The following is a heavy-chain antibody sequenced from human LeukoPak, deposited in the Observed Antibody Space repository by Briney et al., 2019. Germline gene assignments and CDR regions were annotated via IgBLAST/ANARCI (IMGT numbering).Heavy chain of an antibody. Sequence: PGGSLRLSCAASGFTFSSYAMSWVRQAPGKGLEWVSLISWDGGSTYYADSVKGRFTISRDNSKNSLYLQMNSLRTEDTALYYCAKDSGSRSGYDNWGQGTLVTVSS. D-gene: IGHD5-12*01. J-gene: IGHJ4*02. V-gene: IGHV3-43*01. CDR2: ISWDGGST. CDR3: AKDSGSRSGYDN. CDR1: GFTFSSYA.